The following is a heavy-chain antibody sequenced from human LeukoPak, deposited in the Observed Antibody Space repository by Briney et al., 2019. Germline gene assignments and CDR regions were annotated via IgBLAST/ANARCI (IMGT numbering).Heavy chain of an antibody. CDR1: AYSISSGYY. V-gene: IGHV4-38-2*02. D-gene: IGHD3-22*01. CDR2: IYHSGST. CDR3: ARHVHYDSSGYYALGSGGY. J-gene: IGHJ4*02. Sequence: PSETLSLTCTVSAYSISSGYYWGWIRQPPGKGLEWIGTIYHSGSTYYNPSLKSRVTISVDTSKSQFSLKLSSVTAADTAVYYCARHVHYDSSGYYALGSGGYWGQGTLVTVSS.